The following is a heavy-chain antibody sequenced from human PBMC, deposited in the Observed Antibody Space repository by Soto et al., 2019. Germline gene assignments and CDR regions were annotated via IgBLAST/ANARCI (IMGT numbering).Heavy chain of an antibody. CDR2: IYYSGST. Sequence: SETLSLTCTVSGGSISSYYWSWIRQPPGKGLEWIGYIYYSGSTNYNPSLKSRVTVSVDTSKNQFSLKLSSVTAADTAVYYCAREGFESWAPKEGYAGYYYYGMDVWGQGTTVTVCS. V-gene: IGHV4-59*01. J-gene: IGHJ6*02. CDR1: GGSISSYY. CDR3: AREGFESWAPKEGYAGYYYYGMDV. D-gene: IGHD3-16*01.